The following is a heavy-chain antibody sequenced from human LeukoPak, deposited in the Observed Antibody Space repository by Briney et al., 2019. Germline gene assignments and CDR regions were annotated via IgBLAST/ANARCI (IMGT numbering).Heavy chain of an antibody. CDR1: GDSISSGDYY. D-gene: IGHD3-22*01. Sequence: SETLSLTCTVSGDSISSGDYYWSWIRQPAGKGLEWIGRISSSGSTNYNPALKSRVTISVDTSKNQFSLKLSSVTAADTAVYFCARGPYSYDSSGAFDIWGQGTMVTVSS. CDR2: ISSSGST. CDR3: ARGPYSYDSSGAFDI. V-gene: IGHV4-61*02. J-gene: IGHJ3*02.